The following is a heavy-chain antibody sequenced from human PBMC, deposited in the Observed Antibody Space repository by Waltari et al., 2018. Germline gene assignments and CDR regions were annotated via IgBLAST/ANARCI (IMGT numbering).Heavy chain of an antibody. CDR2: ISHSGDT. CDR3: ARARYFGLLFAGFDP. J-gene: IGHJ5*02. CDR1: GESLSSSDW. V-gene: IGHV4-4*02. D-gene: IGHD2-21*02. Sequence: QVQLQESGPGLVKSSETLSLTCTVSGESLSSSDWWTWVRLALGKGLVWSGEISHSGDTDYHPSLKGRVTISVDRSRNQFSLNLNSVTAADTAVYYCARARYFGLLFAGFDPWGQGTLVTVSS.